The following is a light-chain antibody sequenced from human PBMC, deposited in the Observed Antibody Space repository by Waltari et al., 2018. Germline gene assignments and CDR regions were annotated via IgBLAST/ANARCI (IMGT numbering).Light chain of an antibody. CDR3: CSYTGSSTPRV. Sequence: QSALTQPASVSGSPGQSITISCTETSSGVGSYNLVSWYQQHPGKAPKVMIYEGSKRPSGVSNRFSGSKSGNTASLTISGLQAEDEADYYCCSYTGSSTPRVFGGGTKLTVL. V-gene: IGLV2-23*01. CDR1: SSGVGSYNL. CDR2: EGS. J-gene: IGLJ3*02.